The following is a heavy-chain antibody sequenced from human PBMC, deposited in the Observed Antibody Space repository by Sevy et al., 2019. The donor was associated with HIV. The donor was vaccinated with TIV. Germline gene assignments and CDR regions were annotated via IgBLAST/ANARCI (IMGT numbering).Heavy chain of an antibody. V-gene: IGHV3-53*01. CDR1: GLTVGSLS. D-gene: IGHD2-2*01. J-gene: IGHJ6*02. Sequence: GGSLRLSCVASGLTVGSLSINWVRQAPGKGLEWVSLIYSDGTTFYSDSVQGRFTISKDHSNNTLDLQMNSLRAEDTAIYYCARIKGASSSYAMDVWGQGTTVTVSS. CDR2: IYSDGTT. CDR3: ARIKGASSSYAMDV.